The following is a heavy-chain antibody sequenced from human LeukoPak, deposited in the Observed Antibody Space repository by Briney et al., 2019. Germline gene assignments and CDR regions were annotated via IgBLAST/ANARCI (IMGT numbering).Heavy chain of an antibody. D-gene: IGHD6-13*01. CDR3: ARLMGIAAADLYYFDY. CDR2: FDPEDGET. Sequence: ASVKVSCKVSGYTLTELSMHWVRQAPGKGLEWMGGFDPEDGETIYAQKFQGRVTMTTDTSTSTAYMELRSLRSDDTAVYYCARLMGIAAADLYYFDYWGQGTLVTVSS. V-gene: IGHV1-24*01. CDR1: GYTLTELS. J-gene: IGHJ4*02.